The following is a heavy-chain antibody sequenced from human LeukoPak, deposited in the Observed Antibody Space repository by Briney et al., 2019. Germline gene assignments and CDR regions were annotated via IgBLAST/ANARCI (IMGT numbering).Heavy chain of an antibody. D-gene: IGHD3-22*01. CDR3: ARSDYYDSSGYLNPYYY. J-gene: IGHJ4*02. CDR1: GGSISSGDYY. CDR2: IYYSGST. Sequence: SETLSLTCTVSGGSISSGDYYWGWIRQPPGKGLEWIGYIYYSGSTYYNPSLKSRVTISVDTSKNQFSLKLSSVTAADTAVYYCARSDYYDSSGYLNPYYYWGQGTLVTVSS. V-gene: IGHV4-30-4*01.